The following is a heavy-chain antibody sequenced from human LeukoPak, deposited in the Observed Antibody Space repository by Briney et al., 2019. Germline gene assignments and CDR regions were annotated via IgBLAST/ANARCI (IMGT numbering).Heavy chain of an antibody. Sequence: KSGGSLRLSCAASGFTFSIAWMTWVRQAPGKGLEWVGRIKSKTDGGTTDYAAPVKGRFTISRDDSKNTLYLQMNSPKTEDTAVYYCARVRVTTGQGDFDYWGQGTLVTVSS. CDR2: IKSKTDGGTT. V-gene: IGHV3-15*01. CDR1: GFTFSIAW. CDR3: ARVRVTTGQGDFDY. D-gene: IGHD4-17*01. J-gene: IGHJ4*02.